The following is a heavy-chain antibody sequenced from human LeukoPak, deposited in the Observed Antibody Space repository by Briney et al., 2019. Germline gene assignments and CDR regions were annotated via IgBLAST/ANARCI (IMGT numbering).Heavy chain of an antibody. D-gene: IGHD2-8*01. CDR2: INSDGSST. V-gene: IGHV3-74*01. J-gene: IGHJ3*02. CDR1: GFTFSSYW. Sequence: GGSLRLSCAASGFTFSSYWMHWARQAPGKGLVWVSRINSDGSSTSYADAVKGRFTISRDNAKNTAYLQMNSLRAEDTAVYYCARVQGHPPNGLDIWGQGTMVTVSS. CDR3: ARVQGHPPNGLDI.